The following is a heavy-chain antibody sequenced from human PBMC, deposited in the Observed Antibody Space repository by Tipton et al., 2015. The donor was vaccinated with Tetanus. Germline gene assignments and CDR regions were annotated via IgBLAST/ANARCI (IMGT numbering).Heavy chain of an antibody. Sequence: TLSLTCTVSGGSISSGDYYWSWIRQPPGKGLEWIGYIYYSGSTYYNLSLKSRVTISVDTSKNQFSLKPSSVTAADTAVYYCARRRGVYSGSYFDYWGQGTLVTVSS. CDR2: IYYSGST. CDR1: GGSISSGDYY. CDR3: ARRRGVYSGSYFDY. V-gene: IGHV4-30-4*01. D-gene: IGHD1-26*01. J-gene: IGHJ4*02.